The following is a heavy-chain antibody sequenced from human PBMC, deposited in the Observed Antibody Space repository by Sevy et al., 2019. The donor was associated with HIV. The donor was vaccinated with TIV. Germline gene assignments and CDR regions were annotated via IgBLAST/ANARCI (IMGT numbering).Heavy chain of an antibody. Sequence: GGSLRLSCVVSGFTFSDFWMTWVRQTPGKGLEWVAYINQDERHINYLDSATGRFTISRDNAKNSLYLQMHSLRLDDTGIYYCARDPDWGALDRWGQGTLVTVSS. V-gene: IGHV3-7*01. CDR2: INQDERHI. D-gene: IGHD7-27*01. J-gene: IGHJ5*02. CDR3: ARDPDWGALDR. CDR1: GFTFSDFW.